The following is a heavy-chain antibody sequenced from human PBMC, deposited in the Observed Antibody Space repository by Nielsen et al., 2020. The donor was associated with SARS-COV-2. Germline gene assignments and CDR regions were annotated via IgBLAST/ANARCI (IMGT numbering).Heavy chain of an antibody. CDR2: INPNTGHP. CDR1: GYTFTSYN. V-gene: IGHV7-4-1*02. D-gene: IGHD1-1*01. CDR3: ARGVAGTTTLGYYFDN. Sequence: ASVKVSCKASGYTFTSYNTNWVRQAPGQGLDWMGWINPNTGHPTYAQGFTGRFVFSLDTSVSTAYLQITSLKAEDTAVYYCARGVAGTTTLGYYFDNWGQGTLVTVSS. J-gene: IGHJ4*02.